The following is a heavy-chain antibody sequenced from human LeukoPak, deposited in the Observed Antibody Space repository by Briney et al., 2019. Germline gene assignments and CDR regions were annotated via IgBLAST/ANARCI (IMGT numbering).Heavy chain of an antibody. D-gene: IGHD1-1*01. CDR1: GFTFSAYN. Sequence: GGSLRLSCAASGFTFSAYNMNWVRQAPGKGLEWFSYISSSRGTIYYADSVKGRFTISRDNAKNSLYLQMNSLRDEDTAVYYCAKSHASIWNVYDYWGQGTLVTVSS. V-gene: IGHV3-48*02. J-gene: IGHJ4*02. CDR2: ISSSRGTI. CDR3: AKSHASIWNVYDY.